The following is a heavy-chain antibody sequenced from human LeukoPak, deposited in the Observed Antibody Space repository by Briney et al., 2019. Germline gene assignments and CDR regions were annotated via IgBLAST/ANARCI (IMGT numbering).Heavy chain of an antibody. Sequence: GGSLRLSCAASGFIFSSYSMNWVRQAPGKGLEWVSSISSSSSYIYYADSVKGRFTISRDNAKNSLYLQMNSLRAEDTAVYYCARVNWNYLYYGMDVWGQGTTVTVSS. CDR2: ISSSSSYI. V-gene: IGHV3-21*01. CDR1: GFIFSSYS. D-gene: IGHD1-20*01. J-gene: IGHJ6*02. CDR3: ARVNWNYLYYGMDV.